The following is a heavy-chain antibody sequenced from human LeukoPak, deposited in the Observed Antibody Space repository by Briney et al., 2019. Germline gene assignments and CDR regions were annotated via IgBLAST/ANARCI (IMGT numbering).Heavy chain of an antibody. CDR1: GGSISSSSYY. CDR3: AREWERDWSY. J-gene: IGHJ4*02. V-gene: IGHV4-39*07. D-gene: IGHD1-26*01. CDR2: INYSGST. Sequence: PSETPSLTCTVSGGSISSSSYYWGWIRQPPGKGLEWIGSINYSGSTYYNPSLKSRVTISVDTSKNQFSLKLSSVTAADTAVYYCAREWERDWSYWGQGTLVTVSS.